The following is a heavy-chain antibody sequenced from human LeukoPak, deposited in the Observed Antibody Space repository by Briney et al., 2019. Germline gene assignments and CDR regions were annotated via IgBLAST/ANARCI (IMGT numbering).Heavy chain of an antibody. Sequence: ASVKVSCTASGYTFTNYYIHWVRQAPGQGLEWMGIINPTGGSTTYAQKFQGRVTMTRDTSTSTVYMDLSSLRFEDTAVYYCARANLEAVAGTYRYYGMDVWGQGTTVTVSS. CDR1: GYTFTNYY. D-gene: IGHD6-19*01. J-gene: IGHJ6*02. CDR3: ARANLEAVAGTYRYYGMDV. CDR2: INPTGGST. V-gene: IGHV1-46*01.